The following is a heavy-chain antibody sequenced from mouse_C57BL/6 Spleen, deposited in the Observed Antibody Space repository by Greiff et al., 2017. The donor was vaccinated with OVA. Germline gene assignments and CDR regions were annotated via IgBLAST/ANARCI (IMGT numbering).Heavy chain of an antibody. V-gene: IGHV2-2*01. Sequence: VQLVESGPGLVQPSQSLSITCTVSGFSLTSYGVHWVRQSPGKGLEWLGVIWSGGSTDYNAAFISRLSISKDNSKSQVFFKMNSLQADDTAIYYCASLNNYFDYWGQGTTLTVSS. CDR3: ASLNNYFDY. CDR2: IWSGGST. CDR1: GFSLTSYG. J-gene: IGHJ2*01.